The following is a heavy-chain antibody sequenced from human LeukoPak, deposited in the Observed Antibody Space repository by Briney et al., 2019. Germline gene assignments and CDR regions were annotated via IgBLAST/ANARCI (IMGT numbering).Heavy chain of an antibody. V-gene: IGHV3-23*01. Sequence: GGSLRLSCAASGFTFSTYGMSWVRQAPGKGLEWVSGISGSGRSTYYADSVKGRFTVSRDNSKDTLYLQMSSLRAEDMAVYYCAKLRTGGLRGGSFDYWGQGTLVTASS. CDR2: ISGSGRST. D-gene: IGHD3-16*01. CDR1: GFTFSTYG. J-gene: IGHJ4*02. CDR3: AKLRTGGLRGGSFDY.